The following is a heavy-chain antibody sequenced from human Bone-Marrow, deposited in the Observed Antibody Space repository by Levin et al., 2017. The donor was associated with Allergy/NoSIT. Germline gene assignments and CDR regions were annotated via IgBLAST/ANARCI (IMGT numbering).Heavy chain of an antibody. CDR3: ARISTAASGNYGMDV. J-gene: IGHJ6*02. V-gene: IGHV2-70*20. Sequence: QTLSLTCTFSGFSLNTNGMCVTWVRQSPGKALEWLALIDWDDDKYYTTSLKTRLSVSSDTATNQVVLSMTNMDPVDTGTYYCARISTAASGNYGMDVWGQGTTVTVSS. CDR2: IDWDDDK. D-gene: IGHD6-13*01. CDR1: GFSLNTNGMC.